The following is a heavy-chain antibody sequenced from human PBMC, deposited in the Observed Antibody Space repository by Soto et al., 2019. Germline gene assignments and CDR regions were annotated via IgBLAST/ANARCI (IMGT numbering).Heavy chain of an antibody. CDR1: GFTFSSYW. CDR2: IKQDGSEK. CDR3: ARAITRRGAAAGRFDS. J-gene: IGHJ5*01. Sequence: PGGSLRLSCAASGFTFSSYWMSWVRQAPGKGLEWVANIKQDGSEKYYVDSVKGRFTISRDNAKNSLYLQMNSLRAEDTAVYYCARAITRRGAAAGRFDSWGQGILVTAPQ. V-gene: IGHV3-7*01. D-gene: IGHD6-13*01.